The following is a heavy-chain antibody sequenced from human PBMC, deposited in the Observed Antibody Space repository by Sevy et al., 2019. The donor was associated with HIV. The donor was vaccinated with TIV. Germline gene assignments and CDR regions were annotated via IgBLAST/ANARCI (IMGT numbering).Heavy chain of an antibody. CDR2: INPNSGGT. V-gene: IGHV1-2*06. CDR3: ASLLGYIWGGYNFDY. CDR1: GYTFTGYY. Sequence: ASVKVSCKASGYTFTGYYMHWVRQAPGQGLEWMGRINPNSGGTNYEQKFQGRVTMTRDTSISTVYLELSRLRSDDTAVYYCASLLGYIWGGYNFDYWGQGTLVTVSS. J-gene: IGHJ4*02. D-gene: IGHD3-16*01.